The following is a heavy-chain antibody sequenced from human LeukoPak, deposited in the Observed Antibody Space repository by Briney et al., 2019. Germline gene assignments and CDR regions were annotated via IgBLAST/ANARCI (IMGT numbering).Heavy chain of an antibody. CDR1: GFTFSSYS. CDR2: ISSSSSYI. D-gene: IGHD6-13*01. V-gene: IGHV3-21*01. J-gene: IGHJ3*02. CDR3: ASTLSSSATLGAFDI. Sequence: GGSLRLSCAASGFTFSSYSMNWVRQAPGKGLEWVSSISSSSSYIYYADSVKGRFTISRDNAKNSLYLQMNSLRAEDTAVYYCASTLSSSATLGAFDIWGQGTMVTVSS.